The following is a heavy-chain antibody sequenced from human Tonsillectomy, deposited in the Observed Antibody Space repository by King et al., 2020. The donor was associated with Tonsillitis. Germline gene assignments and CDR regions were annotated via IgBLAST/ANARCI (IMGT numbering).Heavy chain of an antibody. CDR2: IYHSGST. J-gene: IGHJ5*02. CDR3: ARGVGATPGRFARLSRLNWFDP. D-gene: IGHD1-26*01. V-gene: IGHV4-38-2*02. Sequence: QLQESGPGLVKPSETLSLTCTVSGYSISSGYYWGWIRQPPGKGLEWIGSIYHSGSTYYNPSLKSRVTISVDTSKNQFSLKLSSVTAADTAVYYCARGVGATPGRFARLSRLNWFDPWGQGTLVTVSS. CDR1: GYSISSGYY.